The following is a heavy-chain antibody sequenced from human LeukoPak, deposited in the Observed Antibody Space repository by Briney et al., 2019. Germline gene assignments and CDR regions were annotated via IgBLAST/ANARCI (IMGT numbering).Heavy chain of an antibody. CDR3: ARGPPLYYDIFAGYYRGYFGY. CDR1: GGTFSSYA. CDR2: IIPIFGTA. Sequence: GASVKVSCKASGGTFSSYAISWVRQAPGQGLEWMGGIIPIFGTANYAQKFQGRVTITTDESTSTAYMELSSLRSEDTAVYYCARGPPLYYDIFAGYYRGYFGYWGQGTLVNVSS. V-gene: IGHV1-69*05. J-gene: IGHJ4*02. D-gene: IGHD3-9*01.